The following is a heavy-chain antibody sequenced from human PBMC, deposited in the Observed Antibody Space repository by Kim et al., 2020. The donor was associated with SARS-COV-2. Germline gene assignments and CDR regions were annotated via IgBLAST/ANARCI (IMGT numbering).Heavy chain of an antibody. D-gene: IGHD3-9*01. CDR1: GFSFHEHA. V-gene: IGHV3-9*01. CDR3: VKDILDGGADV. J-gene: IGHJ6*02. CDR2: VLWNGVAP. Sequence: GGSLRLSCVVSGFSFHEHAIHWVRQAPGKGLEWVSGVLWNGVAPGYADSVRGRFTISKDTAKSSLYLQMNSLRTEDTALYYCVKDILDGGADVWGQGTTVTVSS.